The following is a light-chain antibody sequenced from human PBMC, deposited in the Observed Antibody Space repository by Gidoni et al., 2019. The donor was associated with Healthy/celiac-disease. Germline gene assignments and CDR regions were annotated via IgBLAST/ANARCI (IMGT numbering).Light chain of an antibody. CDR2: GAS. CDR3: QQYGSSPRVYT. Sequence: EIVLTQSPGTLSLSPGERATLSCRASQSVSSSYLAWYQQKPGQAPRLLIYGASSRATGIPDRFSGSGSGTDFTFTISRLEPEDCAVYYCQQYGSSPRVYTFXQXTKLEIK. CDR1: QSVSSSY. V-gene: IGKV3-20*01. J-gene: IGKJ2*01.